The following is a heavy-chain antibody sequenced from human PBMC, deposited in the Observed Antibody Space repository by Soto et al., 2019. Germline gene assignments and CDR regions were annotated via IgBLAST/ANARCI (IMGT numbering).Heavy chain of an antibody. Sequence: QVQLVQSGAEVKKPGSSVQVSCKASGGTFSSYAISWVRQAPGQGLEWMGGIIPIFGTANYAQKFQGRVTITADESTSTAYMELSSLRSEDTAVYYCAKLYCSGSSCLGFDPLCQGTLVTVSS. CDR3: AKLYCSGSSCLGFDP. CDR2: IIPIFGTA. CDR1: GGTFSSYA. D-gene: IGHD2-15*01. V-gene: IGHV1-69*01. J-gene: IGHJ5*02.